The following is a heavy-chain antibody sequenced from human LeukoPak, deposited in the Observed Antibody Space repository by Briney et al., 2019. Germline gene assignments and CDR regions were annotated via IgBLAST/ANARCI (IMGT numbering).Heavy chain of an antibody. V-gene: IGHV1-18*01. CDR2: ISAYNGNT. D-gene: IGHD3-10*01. J-gene: IGHJ4*02. Sequence: ASVKVSCKASGGTFSSYAISWVRQAPGQGLEWMGWISAYNGNTNYAQKLQGRVTMTTDTSTSTAYMELRSLRSDDTAVYYCARSYYGSGSSFYDWGQGTLVTVSS. CDR3: ARSYYGSGSSFYD. CDR1: GGTFSSYA.